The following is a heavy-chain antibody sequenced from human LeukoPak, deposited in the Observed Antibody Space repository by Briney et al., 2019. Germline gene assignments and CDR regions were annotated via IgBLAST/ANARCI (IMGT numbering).Heavy chain of an antibody. Sequence: GGSLRLSCAASGFTFSDYYMSWIRQAPGKGLEWVSYISSNGGYTKYADSVKGRFTISRDNAQNSLHLEMSSLTADDTAVYYCARDRNWGKEDYFDYWGQGTLVTVSS. J-gene: IGHJ4*02. CDR3: ARDRNWGKEDYFDY. CDR1: GFTFSDYY. V-gene: IGHV3-11*05. D-gene: IGHD7-27*01. CDR2: ISSNGGYT.